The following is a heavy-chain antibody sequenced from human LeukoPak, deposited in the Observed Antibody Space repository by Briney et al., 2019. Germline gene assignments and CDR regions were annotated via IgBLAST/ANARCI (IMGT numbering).Heavy chain of an antibody. CDR2: VGDSGGST. V-gene: IGHV3-23*01. CDR1: GFTFSYYA. Sequence: GGSLRLSCEASGFTFSYYAMSWVRQSPGKGLEWLSTVGDSGGSTFYADSVKGRFTISRDNSKSTLILQMNSLRVEDTALYYCTKRVKYGGTWDHFADWGQGTLVTVSS. D-gene: IGHD1-26*01. CDR3: TKRVKYGGTWDHFAD. J-gene: IGHJ4*02.